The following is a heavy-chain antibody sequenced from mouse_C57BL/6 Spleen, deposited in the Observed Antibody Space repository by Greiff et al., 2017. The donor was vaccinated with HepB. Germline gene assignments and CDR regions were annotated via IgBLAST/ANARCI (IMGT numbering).Heavy chain of an antibody. Sequence: VQLQESGPGLVAPSQSLSITCTVSGFSLTSYAISWVRQPPGKGLEWLGVIWTGGGTTYNSALKSRLSISKDNSKSQVFLQMNSLRTDDTARYYCARRTGASGAYFDYWGQGTTLTVSS. V-gene: IGHV2-9-1*01. J-gene: IGHJ2*01. CDR2: IWTGGGT. CDR1: GFSLTSYA. CDR3: ARRTGASGAYFDY. D-gene: IGHD4-1*01.